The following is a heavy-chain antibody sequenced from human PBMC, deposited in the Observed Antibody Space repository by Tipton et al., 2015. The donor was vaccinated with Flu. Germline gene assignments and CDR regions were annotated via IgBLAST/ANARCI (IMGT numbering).Heavy chain of an antibody. CDR1: GGSISSYY. V-gene: IGHV4-59*01. J-gene: IGHJ4*02. CDR3: ARLRAGYFDH. D-gene: IGHD5-12*01. Sequence: TLSLTCTVSGGSISSYYWSWIRQPAGKGLEWIGYIYYSGNTKYNPSLKSRVTISVDTSKNQFSLKLSSVTAADTAVYFCARLRAGYFDHWGQGTLLTVSS. CDR2: IYYSGNT.